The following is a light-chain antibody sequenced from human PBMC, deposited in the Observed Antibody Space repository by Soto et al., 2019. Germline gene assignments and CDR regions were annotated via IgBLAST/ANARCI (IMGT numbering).Light chain of an antibody. J-gene: IGLJ2*01. CDR3: QSYDSSLSGSVV. CDR1: SSNIGAGYD. Sequence: QSVLTQPPSVSGAPGQRVTISCTGSSSNIGAGYDVHWYQQLPGTAPKLLIYGNSNRPSGVPDRFSGPKSGTSASLAITGLQAEDEADYYCQSYDSSLSGSVVFGGGTQLTVL. V-gene: IGLV1-40*01. CDR2: GNS.